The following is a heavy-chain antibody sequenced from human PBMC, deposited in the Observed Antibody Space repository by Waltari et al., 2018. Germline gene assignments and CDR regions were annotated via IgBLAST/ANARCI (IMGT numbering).Heavy chain of an antibody. CDR2: CIPIFGTA. D-gene: IGHD5-18*01. V-gene: IGHV1-69*13. Sequence: QVQLVQSGAEVKKPGSSVRVSCRTSGGIFSTYSVTWIRQAPGQGLEWMGGCIPIFGTANYAQKFQGRVTITADKSTSTAYMELSSLRSEDTAVYYCARVDTAMADYYYYYMDVWGKGTTVTVSS. J-gene: IGHJ6*03. CDR3: ARVDTAMADYYYYYMDV. CDR1: GGIFSTYS.